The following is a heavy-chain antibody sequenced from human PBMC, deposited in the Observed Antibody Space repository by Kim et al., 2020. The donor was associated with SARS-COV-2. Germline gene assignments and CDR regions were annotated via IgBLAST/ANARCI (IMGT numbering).Heavy chain of an antibody. J-gene: IGHJ6*02. CDR3: ASITPGIAVAALAPKSNYYGMDV. CDR2: INHSGST. D-gene: IGHD6-19*01. V-gene: IGHV4-34*01. CDR1: GGSFSGYY. Sequence: SETLSLTCAVYGGSFSGYYWSWIRQPPGKGLEWIGEINHSGSTNYNPSLKSRVTISVDTSKNQFSLKLSSVTAADTAVYYCASITPGIAVAALAPKSNYYGMDVWGRGTTVTVSS.